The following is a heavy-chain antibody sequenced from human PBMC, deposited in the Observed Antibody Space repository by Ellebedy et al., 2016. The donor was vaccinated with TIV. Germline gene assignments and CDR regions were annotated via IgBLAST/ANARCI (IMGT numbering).Heavy chain of an antibody. D-gene: IGHD3-3*01. CDR3: ARNNITIFGVTDAFDI. CDR2: ISPSGNT. J-gene: IGHJ3*02. Sequence: MPSETLSLTCAVSSGSISSSNWWSWVRQPPGKGLEWIGEISPSGNTNYIPSLKSRITISVDKSRNQFFLKLSSVTAADTAVYYCARNNITIFGVTDAFDIWGQGTMVTVSS. CDR1: SGSISSSNW. V-gene: IGHV4-4*02.